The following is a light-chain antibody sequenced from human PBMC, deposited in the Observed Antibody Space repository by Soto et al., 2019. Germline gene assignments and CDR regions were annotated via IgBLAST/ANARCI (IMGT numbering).Light chain of an antibody. CDR2: GAS. Sequence: EIVLTQSPGTLSLSPGERATLSCRASQSVSSSYLAWYQQKPGQAPRLLIYGASSRATGIPDRFSGSGSGTDFTLTISRLEPEVFAVYYCQQYGSSFGQGTKVEIK. CDR3: QQYGSS. CDR1: QSVSSSY. J-gene: IGKJ1*01. V-gene: IGKV3-20*01.